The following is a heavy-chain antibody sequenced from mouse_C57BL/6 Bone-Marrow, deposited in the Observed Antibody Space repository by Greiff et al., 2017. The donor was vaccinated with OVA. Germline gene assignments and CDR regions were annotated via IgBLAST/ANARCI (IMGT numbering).Heavy chain of an antibody. V-gene: IGHV1-55*01. D-gene: IGHD1-1*01. CDR3: ARRYYGSSYWYFYV. CDR1: GYTFTSYW. J-gene: IGHJ1*03. CDR2: IYPGSGST. Sequence: VQLQQPGAELVKPGASVKMSCKASGYTFTSYWINWVKQRPGQGLEWIGDIYPGSGSTNYNEKFKSKATLTVDTSSSTAYMQLSSLTSEDSAVYYCARRYYGSSYWYFYVWGTGTTVTVSS.